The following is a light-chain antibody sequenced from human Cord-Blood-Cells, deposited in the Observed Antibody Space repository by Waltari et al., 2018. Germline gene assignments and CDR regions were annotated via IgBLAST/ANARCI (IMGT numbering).Light chain of an antibody. J-gene: IGKJ1*01. V-gene: IGKV3-20*01. CDR2: GAS. Sequence: EIVLTQSPGTLSLSPGERATLSCRASQSVSSSYLAWYQQKPGQAPRHLIYGASSRATGNPYRFSGSGCGTDFTLTISRLEPEEFAVYYWQKYGSSPWTFGQGTKVEIK. CDR3: QKYGSSPWT. CDR1: QSVSSSY.